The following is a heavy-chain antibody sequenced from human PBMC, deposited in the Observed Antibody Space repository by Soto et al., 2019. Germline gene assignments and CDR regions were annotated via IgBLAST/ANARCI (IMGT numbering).Heavy chain of an antibody. Sequence: QITLKESGPTLVKPTQTLTLTCTFSGFSLSTSGVGVGWIRQPPGKALEWLTVIYWDDDKRYSPSLKSRLTITKDTSKNQVVLTVTNMDPVDTATDYCAHSGVRYYFDYWGQGTLVTVSA. J-gene: IGHJ4*02. CDR3: AHSGVRYYFDY. CDR1: GFSLSTSGVG. CDR2: IYWDDDK. D-gene: IGHD3-3*01. V-gene: IGHV2-5*02.